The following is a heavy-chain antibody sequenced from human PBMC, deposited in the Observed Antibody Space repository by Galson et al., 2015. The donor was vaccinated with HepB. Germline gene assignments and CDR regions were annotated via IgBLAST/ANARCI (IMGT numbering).Heavy chain of an antibody. CDR2: AIPILNKG. V-gene: IGHV1-69*02. Sequence: SVKVSCKASGDIFSSSSINWVRQAPGQGLEWVGSAIPILNKGDYSQRFQGRVTIYADKSATTAHMELRSLRSDDTAVYYCATHRPGDRTSGWYYLNFWGQGTLVTVSS. J-gene: IGHJ4*02. D-gene: IGHD6-19*01. CDR3: ATHRPGDRTSGWYYLNF. CDR1: GDIFSSSS.